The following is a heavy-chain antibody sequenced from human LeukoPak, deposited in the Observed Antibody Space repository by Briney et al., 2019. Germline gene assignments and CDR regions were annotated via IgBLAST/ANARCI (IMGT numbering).Heavy chain of an antibody. Sequence: GGSLRLSCAASGFTFSNYAMSWVRQVPGKGLDWVSALSGSGGVTYYTDSVKGRFTVSRDNSKNTLYLQMDSLRAEDTAVYYCAKDMGGPAYCGGDCYSRFFQHWGQGTLVTVS. V-gene: IGHV3-23*01. CDR1: GFTFSNYA. CDR2: LSGSGGVT. J-gene: IGHJ1*01. D-gene: IGHD2-21*02. CDR3: AKDMGGPAYCGGDCYSRFFQH.